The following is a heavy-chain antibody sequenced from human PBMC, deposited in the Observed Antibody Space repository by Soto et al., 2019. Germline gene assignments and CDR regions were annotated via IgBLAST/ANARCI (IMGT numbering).Heavy chain of an antibody. J-gene: IGHJ4*02. D-gene: IGHD2-21*01. CDR2: IYYSGST. CDR3: ASTGSEFVDY. V-gene: IGHV4-30-4*01. CDR1: GGSISSGDYY. Sequence: SETLSLTCTVSGGSISSGDYYWSWIRQPPGKGLEWIGYIYYSGSTYYNPSLKSRVTISVDTSKNQFSLKLSPVTAADTAVYYCASTGSEFVDYWGQGTLVTVSS.